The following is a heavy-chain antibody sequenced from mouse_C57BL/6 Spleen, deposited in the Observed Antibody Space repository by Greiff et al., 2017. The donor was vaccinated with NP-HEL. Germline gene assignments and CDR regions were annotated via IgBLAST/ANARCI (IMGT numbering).Heavy chain of an antibody. V-gene: IGHV5-16*01. CDR3: AREKDDGYLGAMDY. Sequence: EVKLMESEGGLVQPGSSMKLSCTASGFTFSDYYMAWVRQVPEKGLEWVANINYDGSSTYYLDSLKSRFIISRDNAKNILYLQMSSLKSEDAATYDCAREKDDGYLGAMDYWGQGTSVTVSS. D-gene: IGHD2-3*01. CDR2: INYDGSST. J-gene: IGHJ4*01. CDR1: GFTFSDYY.